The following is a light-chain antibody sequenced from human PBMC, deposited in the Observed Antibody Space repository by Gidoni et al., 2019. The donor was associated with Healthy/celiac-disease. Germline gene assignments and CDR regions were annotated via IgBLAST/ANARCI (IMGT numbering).Light chain of an antibody. Sequence: DIQLTQSPSFLSASVGDRVTITCRASQGISRYLAWYQAKPGKAPKLLIYAASTLQSGVPSRFSGSGSGTEFTLTISSLQPEDFATYYCQQLNSYPRTFGPGTKVDIK. CDR3: QQLNSYPRT. CDR1: QGISRY. V-gene: IGKV1-9*01. CDR2: AAS. J-gene: IGKJ3*01.